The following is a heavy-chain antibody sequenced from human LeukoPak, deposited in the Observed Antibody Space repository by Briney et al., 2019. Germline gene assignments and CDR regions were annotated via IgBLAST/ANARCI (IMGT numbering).Heavy chain of an antibody. CDR1: GFTFSSFA. CDR3: ARDYYDSSGYHSFDY. V-gene: IGHV3-30-3*01. CDR2: ISSDGSNK. J-gene: IGHJ4*02. Sequence: GGSLRLSCAASGFTFSSFAIHWVRQAPGKGLEWVAVISSDGSNKYYPDSVKGRFTISRDNSKNTLYLQVNSLSSEDTAVYYCARDYYDSSGYHSFDYWGQGTLVTVSS. D-gene: IGHD3-22*01.